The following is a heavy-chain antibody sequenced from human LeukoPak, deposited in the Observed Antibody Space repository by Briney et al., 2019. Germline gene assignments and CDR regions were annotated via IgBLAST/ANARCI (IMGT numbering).Heavy chain of an antibody. V-gene: IGHV4-59*12. CDR1: GGSLSNYY. CDR2: IFYSGKT. Sequence: SETLSLTCTVSGGSLSNYYWSWIRQPPGKGLEWLGNIFYSGKTNYNPSLKSRVTISVDTSKNQFSLKLSSVTAADTAVYYCARDELVAGFDYWGQGTLVTVSS. CDR3: ARDELVAGFDY. J-gene: IGHJ4*02. D-gene: IGHD6-19*01.